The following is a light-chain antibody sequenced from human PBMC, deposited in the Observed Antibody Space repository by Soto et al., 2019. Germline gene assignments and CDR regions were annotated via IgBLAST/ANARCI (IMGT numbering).Light chain of an antibody. V-gene: IGKV1-39*01. J-gene: IGKJ3*01. Sequence: DIQMTQSPSSLSASVGDRVTIACRASQSISTFLNWYQHKPGNAPKLLIFAASTLQIGVPSCFSARSPGRNFPLTTTGLPPEDFAPYCCHGCYSLPHSFGPGPKVNTK. CDR1: QSISTF. CDR2: AAS. CDR3: HGCYSLPHS.